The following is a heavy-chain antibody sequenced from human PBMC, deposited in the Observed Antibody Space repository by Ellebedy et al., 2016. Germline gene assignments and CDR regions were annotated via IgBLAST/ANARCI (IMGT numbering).Heavy chain of an antibody. CDR3: ARAWYYGSGRANGGVSFDI. Sequence: ASVKVSCKASGYTFTSYYMHWVRQAPGQGLEWMGIINPSGGSTSYAQKFQGWVTMTRDTSISTAYMELSRLRSDDTAVYYCARAWYYGSGRANGGVSFDIWGQGTMVTVSS. CDR2: INPSGGST. V-gene: IGHV1-46*01. D-gene: IGHD3-10*01. J-gene: IGHJ3*02. CDR1: GYTFTSYY.